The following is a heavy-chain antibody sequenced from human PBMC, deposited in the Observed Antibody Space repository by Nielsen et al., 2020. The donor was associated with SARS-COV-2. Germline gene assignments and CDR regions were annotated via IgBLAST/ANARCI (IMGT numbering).Heavy chain of an antibody. CDR3: ARTYCSNGICYRFDY. CDR1: GFTFSSYE. V-gene: IGHV3-48*03. Sequence: GGSLRLSCVAFGFTFSSYEMNWVRQAPGKGLERVSKMSSSGNKIHYADSVEGRFTISRDNARNSLYLQMNSLRAEDTAVYYCARTYCSNGICYRFDYWGQGTLSPSPQ. D-gene: IGHD2-8*01. J-gene: IGHJ4*02. CDR2: MSSSGNKI.